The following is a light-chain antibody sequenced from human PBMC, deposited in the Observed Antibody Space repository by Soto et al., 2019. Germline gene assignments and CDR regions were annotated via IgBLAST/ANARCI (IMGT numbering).Light chain of an antibody. J-gene: IGKJ1*01. CDR3: QQSYSFPRT. Sequence: SQSTQSPSFGSASVRDRVTITGRASHVVANYFAWYQQKPGKAPNLLIYAASTLQGGVPSRFSGSGSGTDFTLTISSLQPEDFATYYCQQSYSFPRTFGQGAKVDIK. V-gene: IGKV1-9*01. CDR2: AAS. CDR1: HVVANY.